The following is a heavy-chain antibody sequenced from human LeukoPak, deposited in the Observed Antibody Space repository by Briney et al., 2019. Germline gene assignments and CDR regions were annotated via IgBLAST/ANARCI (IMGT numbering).Heavy chain of an antibody. CDR3: AGLSGYRYFDY. V-gene: IGHV3-48*03. Sequence: PGGSLRLSCAASGFTFSSYEMNWARQAPGKGLEWVSYISSSGSPMYYADSVKGRFTISRDNAKNSLYLQMNSLRAEDTAVYYCAGLSGYRYFDYWGQGTLVTVSS. CDR1: GFTFSSYE. CDR2: ISSSGSPM. J-gene: IGHJ4*02. D-gene: IGHD3-3*01.